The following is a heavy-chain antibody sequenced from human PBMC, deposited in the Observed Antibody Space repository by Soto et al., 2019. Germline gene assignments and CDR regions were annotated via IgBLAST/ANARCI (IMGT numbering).Heavy chain of an antibody. Sequence: QVQLVQSGAEVKKPGSSVKVSCKASGGTFSSYTISWVRQAPGQGLEWMGRIIPILGIANYAQKFQGRVTITADKSTSTAYMELSSLRSEDTAVYYCARDSRGVVVVPAVIGAFDIWGQGTMVTVSS. V-gene: IGHV1-69*08. CDR2: IIPILGIA. J-gene: IGHJ3*02. D-gene: IGHD2-2*01. CDR3: ARDSRGVVVVPAVIGAFDI. CDR1: GGTFSSYT.